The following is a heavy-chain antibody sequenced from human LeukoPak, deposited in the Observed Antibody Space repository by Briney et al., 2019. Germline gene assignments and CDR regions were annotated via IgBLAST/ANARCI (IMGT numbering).Heavy chain of an antibody. CDR2: INPNSGGT. V-gene: IGHV1-2*02. CDR1: GYTFTGYF. Sequence: ASVKVSCKASGYTFTGYFMHWVRQAPGQGLEWMGWINPNSGGTNYAQRFQGRVTMTRDTSISTAYMELSSLRSEDTAVYYCARDVLLWFGELNAFDIWGQGTMVTVSS. J-gene: IGHJ3*02. CDR3: ARDVLLWFGELNAFDI. D-gene: IGHD3-10*01.